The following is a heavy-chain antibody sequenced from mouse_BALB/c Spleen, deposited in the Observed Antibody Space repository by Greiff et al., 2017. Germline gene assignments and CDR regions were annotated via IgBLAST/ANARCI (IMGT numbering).Heavy chain of an antibody. Sequence: EVHLVESGGGLVQPGGSRKLSCAASGFTFSDYGMAWVRQAPGKGPEWVAFISNLAYSIYYADTVTGRFTISRENAKNTLYLEMSSLRSEDTAMYYCARVYGSSRGYFDVWGAGTTVTVSS. V-gene: IGHV5-15*02. CDR3: ARVYGSSRGYFDV. CDR1: GFTFSDYG. D-gene: IGHD1-1*01. J-gene: IGHJ1*01. CDR2: ISNLAYSI.